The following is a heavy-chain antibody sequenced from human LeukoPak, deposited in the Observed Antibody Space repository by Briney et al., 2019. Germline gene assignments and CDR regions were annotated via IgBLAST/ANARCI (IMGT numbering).Heavy chain of an antibody. CDR2: ISSSGSTI. CDR3: ARVDYYGSGSYFWFDP. J-gene: IGHJ5*02. CDR1: GFTFSNYV. D-gene: IGHD3-10*01. Sequence: GGSLRLSCAASGFTFSNYVMHWVRQAPGKGLEWVSYISSSGSTIYYADSVKGRFTISRDNAKNSLYLQMNSLRAEDTAVYYCARVDYYGSGSYFWFDPWGQGTLVTVSS. V-gene: IGHV3-48*03.